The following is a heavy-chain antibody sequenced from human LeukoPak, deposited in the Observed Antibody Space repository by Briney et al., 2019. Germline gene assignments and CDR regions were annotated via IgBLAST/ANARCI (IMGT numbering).Heavy chain of an antibody. D-gene: IGHD6-13*01. V-gene: IGHV5-51*01. CDR2: TYPGDSDT. CDR3: VTLYSSTWPIY. Sequence: GESLKISCKASGYSFTSYWIGWVRQMPGKGLEWMGITYPGDSDTRYSPSFQGQVTISVDKSISTAYLQWSSLKASDTAMYYCVTLYSSTWPIYWGQGTLVTVSS. CDR1: GYSFTSYW. J-gene: IGHJ4*02.